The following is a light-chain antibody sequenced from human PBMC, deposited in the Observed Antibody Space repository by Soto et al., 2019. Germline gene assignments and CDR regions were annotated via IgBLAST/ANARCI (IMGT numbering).Light chain of an antibody. V-gene: IGLV6-57*04. Sequence: NFMLTQPHSVSESPGKTVTISCTRSSGSIASNDVQWYQQRPGSAPTTVIYENNQRPSGVPDRFSGSTDGSSNSDSLTISGLQTEDEADYYCQSYDSSTVVFGGGTKVTVL. CDR3: QSYDSSTVV. J-gene: IGLJ2*01. CDR1: SGSIASND. CDR2: ENN.